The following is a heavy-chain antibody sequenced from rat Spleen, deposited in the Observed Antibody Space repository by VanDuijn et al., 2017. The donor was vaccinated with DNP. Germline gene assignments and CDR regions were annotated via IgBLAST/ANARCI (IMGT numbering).Heavy chain of an antibody. Sequence: EVQLMESGGDLVQPGKSLKLSCVASGFTFSYYWMTWVRQVPGKGLEWLASITSNGGATYYLDSVKGRFTISRDDAQDTLYRQMNSLRSEDTATYYCAREGDYYDGYGDALDAWGQGTSVTVAS. CDR2: ITSNGGAT. V-gene: IGHV5-31*01. CDR1: GFTFSYYW. J-gene: IGHJ4*01. D-gene: IGHD1-12*03. CDR3: AREGDYYDGYGDALDA.